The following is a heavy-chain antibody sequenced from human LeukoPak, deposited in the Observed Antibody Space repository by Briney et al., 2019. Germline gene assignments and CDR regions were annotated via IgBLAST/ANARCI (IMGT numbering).Heavy chain of an antibody. CDR1: GFTFSSYA. D-gene: IGHD2-15*01. Sequence: GGSLRLSCAASGFTFSSYAMSWVRQAPGKGLEWVSAISGSGGSTYYADSVKGRFTISRDNSKNTLYLQMNSLRAEDTAVYYCARGEGVSWWTKLEDVWGKGTTVTISS. V-gene: IGHV3-23*01. J-gene: IGHJ6*04. CDR2: ISGSGGST. CDR3: ARGEGVSWWTKLEDV.